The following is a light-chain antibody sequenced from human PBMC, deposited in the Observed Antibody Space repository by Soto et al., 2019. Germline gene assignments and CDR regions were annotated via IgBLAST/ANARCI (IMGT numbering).Light chain of an antibody. V-gene: IGKV3-20*01. CDR2: GAS. CDR3: QQYCISLSFT. CDR1: QSVSSSY. J-gene: IGKJ3*01. Sequence: EIGLTQSPGTLPLSPGERATLSCRARQSVSSSYLAWSQQKPGQAPRLLIYGASSRSTGIPDRFSVSVSGTSFSLTIRRLEPEDVAVYDCQQYCISLSFTFGPGTKMEIK.